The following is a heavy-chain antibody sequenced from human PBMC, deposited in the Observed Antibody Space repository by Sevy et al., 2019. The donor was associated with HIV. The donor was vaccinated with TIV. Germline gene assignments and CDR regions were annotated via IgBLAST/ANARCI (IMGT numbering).Heavy chain of an antibody. J-gene: IGHJ4*02. V-gene: IGHV3-30-3*01. Sequence: GGSLRLSCAASGFTFSSYAMHWVRQAPGKGLEWVAVISYDGSNKYYADSVKGRFTISRDNSKNTLYVQMNSLRAEDTAVYYCARAEGYDILTGYPARWGYFDYWGQGTLVTVSS. CDR1: GFTFSSYA. D-gene: IGHD3-9*01. CDR2: ISYDGSNK. CDR3: ARAEGYDILTGYPARWGYFDY.